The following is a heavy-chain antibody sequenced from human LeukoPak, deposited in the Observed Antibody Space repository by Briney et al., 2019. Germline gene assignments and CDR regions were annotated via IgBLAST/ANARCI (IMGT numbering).Heavy chain of an antibody. J-gene: IGHJ4*02. CDR3: AREPPYTGHCDITTCDVSRFDL. CDR1: SNIFTGYF. D-gene: IGHD2-2*01. Sequence: ASVKVSCKASSNIFTGYFIHWVRQAPGQGLEWMGWINPKNGGTNPAEKFQGRVTMTRDTSLSTAFMELTGPTSDDTAVYFCAREPPYTGHCDITTCDVSRFDLWGQGTLVTVSS. V-gene: IGHV1-2*02. CDR2: INPKNGGT.